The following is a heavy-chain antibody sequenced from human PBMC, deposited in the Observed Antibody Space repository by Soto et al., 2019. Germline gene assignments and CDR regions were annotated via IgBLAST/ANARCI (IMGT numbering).Heavy chain of an antibody. V-gene: IGHV1-46*01. J-gene: IGHJ6*02. CDR3: ARVGGNYYYYYGMDV. CDR1: GYTFTSYY. Sequence: ASVKVSCKASGYTFTSYYMHWVRQAPGQGLEWMGIINPSGGSTSYAQKFQGRVTMTRDTSTSTVYMELSSLRSEDTAVYYCARVGGNYYYYYGMDVWCQETTVTVSS. CDR2: INPSGGST. D-gene: IGHD3-10*01.